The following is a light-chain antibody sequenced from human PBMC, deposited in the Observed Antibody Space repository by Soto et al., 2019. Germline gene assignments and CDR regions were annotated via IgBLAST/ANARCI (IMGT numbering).Light chain of an antibody. CDR3: LQYKSYAPT. CDR1: QGISTY. J-gene: IGKJ4*01. CDR2: AAS. Sequence: DIQMTQFPSAMSASVGDRVTITCRATQGISTYLAWFQQRPGTVPRRLIYAASNLESGVPSRFSGRGSGTEFTLTINSLQPEDFATYYCLQYKSYAPTFGGGTKVEIK. V-gene: IGKV1-17*03.